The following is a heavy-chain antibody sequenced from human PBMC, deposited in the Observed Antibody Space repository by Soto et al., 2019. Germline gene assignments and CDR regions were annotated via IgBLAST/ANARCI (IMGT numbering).Heavy chain of an antibody. Sequence: ASVKVSCKASGYTFTGYYMHWVRQAPGQGLEWMGWINPNSGGTNYAQKFQGWVTMTRDTSISTAYMELSRLRSDDTAVYYCAREPNTYYYMDVWGKGTTVTVSS. CDR3: AREPNTYYYMDV. J-gene: IGHJ6*03. CDR2: INPNSGGT. V-gene: IGHV1-2*04. CDR1: GYTFTGYY.